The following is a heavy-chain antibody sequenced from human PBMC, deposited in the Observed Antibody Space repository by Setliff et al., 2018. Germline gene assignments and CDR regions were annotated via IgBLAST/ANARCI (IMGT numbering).Heavy chain of an antibody. V-gene: IGHV3-7*01. J-gene: IGHJ4*02. CDR3: IDGRNRAWGVY. D-gene: IGHD7-27*01. CDR2: VNPDGSGK. CDR1: GFAISSCW. Sequence: GGSLRLSCVASGFAISSCWLSWVRQATGKGLEWVANVNPDGSGKYYVDSVKGRFTISRDYAKNSLYLQMDSLRVEDTAVYYCIDGRNRAWGVYWGQGTLVTVSS.